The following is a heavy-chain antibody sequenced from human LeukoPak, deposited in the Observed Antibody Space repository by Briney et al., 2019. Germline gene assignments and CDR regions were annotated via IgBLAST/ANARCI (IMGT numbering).Heavy chain of an antibody. CDR3: ARDVTYGDYGKDAFDI. Sequence: TPSETLSLTCTVSGDSMDKYYWNWIRQPPGKGLEWIGYIYYSGSTNYHPSLKSRVTISVDTSKNQFSLKLSSVTAADTAVYYCARDVTYGDYGKDAFDIWGQGTMVTVSS. J-gene: IGHJ3*02. D-gene: IGHD4-17*01. CDR2: IYYSGST. CDR1: GDSMDKYY. V-gene: IGHV4-59*01.